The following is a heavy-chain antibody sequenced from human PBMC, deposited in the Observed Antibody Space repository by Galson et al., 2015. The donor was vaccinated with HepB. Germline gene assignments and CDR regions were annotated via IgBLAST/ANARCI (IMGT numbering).Heavy chain of an antibody. J-gene: IGHJ4*02. V-gene: IGHV5-51*01. Sequence: QSGAEVKKAGESLKISCKGSGYTFTNYWIGWVRQMPGKGLEWMGIIYPGDSDTRYSPSFQGQVTISADKSISTAYLQWSTLKASDTAVYYCARRGNTMEYFDYWGQGTLVTVSS. CDR1: GYTFTNYW. D-gene: IGHD3-10*01. CDR2: IYPGDSDT. CDR3: ARRGNTMEYFDY.